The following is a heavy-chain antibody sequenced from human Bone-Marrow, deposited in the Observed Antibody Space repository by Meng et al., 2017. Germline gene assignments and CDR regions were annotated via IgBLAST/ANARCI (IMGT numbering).Heavy chain of an antibody. D-gene: IGHD6-19*01. V-gene: IGHV3-48*03. CDR3: ARLQWLVPLYYYYGMDV. Sequence: GESLKISCAASGFTFSSYEMNWVRQAPGKGLEWVSYISSSGSTIYYADSVKGRFTISRDNAKNSLYLQMNSLRAEDTAVYYCARLQWLVPLYYYYGMDVWGQETTVTVSS. CDR1: GFTFSSYE. CDR2: ISSSGSTI. J-gene: IGHJ6*02.